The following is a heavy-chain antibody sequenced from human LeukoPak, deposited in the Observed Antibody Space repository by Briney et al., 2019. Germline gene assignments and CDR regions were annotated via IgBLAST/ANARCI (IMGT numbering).Heavy chain of an antibody. Sequence: SETLSLTCTVSGVSISSYYWSWIRQPPGKGLEWIGYIYYSGSTNYNTSLKSRVTISVDTSKNQFSLRLSSVTAADTAVYYCARLPTVTFFDYWGQGTLVTVSS. J-gene: IGHJ4*02. CDR2: IYYSGST. CDR1: GVSISSYY. V-gene: IGHV4-59*08. D-gene: IGHD4-17*01. CDR3: ARLPTVTFFDY.